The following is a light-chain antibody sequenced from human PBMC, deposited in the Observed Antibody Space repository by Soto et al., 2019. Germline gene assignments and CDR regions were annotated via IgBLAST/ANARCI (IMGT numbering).Light chain of an antibody. CDR3: SSYTSSNTLVV. Sequence: QSARTQPASVSGSPGQSITISCTGTSSDVGGYNYVSWYQQHPGKAPKLMIYDVSNRPSGVSNRFSGSKSGNTASLTISGLQAEDEADYYCSSYTSSNTLVVFGGGTKLTVL. V-gene: IGLV2-14*01. J-gene: IGLJ2*01. CDR2: DVS. CDR1: SSDVGGYNY.